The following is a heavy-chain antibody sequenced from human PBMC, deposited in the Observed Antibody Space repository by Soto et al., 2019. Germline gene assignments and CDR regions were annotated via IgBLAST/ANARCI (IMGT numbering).Heavy chain of an antibody. D-gene: IGHD3-10*01. Sequence: PGGSLRLSCAASGFTFSRYAIHWVRQAPGKGLEWVAVISRDGSNKYYVDSVKGRFTISRDNSKNTLYLQMNSLRDEDTAVYYCARSRNSAVADSFDFWGPGTLLTVYS. V-gene: IGHV3-30*04. CDR1: GFTFSRYA. J-gene: IGHJ4*02. CDR2: ISRDGSNK. CDR3: ARSRNSAVADSFDF.